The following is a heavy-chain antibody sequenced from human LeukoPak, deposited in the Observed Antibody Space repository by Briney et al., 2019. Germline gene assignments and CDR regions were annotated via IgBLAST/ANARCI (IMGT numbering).Heavy chain of an antibody. Sequence: SVKVSCKASGGTFSSYAISWVRQAPGQGLEWTGRIIPILGIANYAQKFQGRVTITADKSTSTAYMELSSLRSEDTAVYYCARAQGYYDSMVYWGQGTLVTVSS. V-gene: IGHV1-69*04. CDR1: GGTFSSYA. J-gene: IGHJ4*02. CDR3: ARAQGYYDSMVY. CDR2: IIPILGIA. D-gene: IGHD3-22*01.